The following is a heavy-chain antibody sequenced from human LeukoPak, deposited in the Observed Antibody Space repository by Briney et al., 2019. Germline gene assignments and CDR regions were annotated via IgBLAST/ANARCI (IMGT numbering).Heavy chain of an antibody. Sequence: SETLSLTCAVSGGSISSSNWWSWVRQPPGKGLEWIGEIYHSGSTNYNPSLKSRVTISVDKSKNQFSLKLSSVTAADTAVYYCARDTYYYDSSGYYTLDYWGQGTLVTVSS. CDR1: GGSISSSNW. CDR2: IYHSGST. D-gene: IGHD3-22*01. V-gene: IGHV4-4*02. CDR3: ARDTYYYDSSGYYTLDY. J-gene: IGHJ4*02.